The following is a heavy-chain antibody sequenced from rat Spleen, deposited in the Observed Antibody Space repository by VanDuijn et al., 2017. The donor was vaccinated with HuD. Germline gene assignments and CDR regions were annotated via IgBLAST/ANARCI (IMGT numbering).Heavy chain of an antibody. CDR1: GYSITSNY. D-gene: IGHD1-6*01. V-gene: IGHV3-1*01. CDR3: ARTMYTTDYYYVPFAY. J-gene: IGHJ3*01. CDR2: ISYSGST. Sequence: EVQLQESGPGLVKPSQSLSLTCSVTGYSITSNYWGWIRKFPGNQMEWMAYISYSGSTGYNPSLKSRISLSRDTSKNQFFLQLNSVTTEDTAAYYCARTMYTTDYYYVPFAYWGQGTLVTVSS.